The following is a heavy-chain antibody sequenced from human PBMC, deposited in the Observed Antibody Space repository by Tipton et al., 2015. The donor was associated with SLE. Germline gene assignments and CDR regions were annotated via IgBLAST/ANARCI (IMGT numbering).Heavy chain of an antibody. CDR2: IHHSRST. CDR1: GGSIRNYY. V-gene: IGHV4-59*08. CDR3: ARQGPYSSSSTGFDY. Sequence: TLSLTCTVSGGSIRNYYWSWIRQPPGGGLEWIGYIHHSRSTNYNTSLKSRVTMSVDTPKNEFSLKLSSVTAADTAVYYCARQGPYSSSSTGFDYWGQGTLVTVSS. J-gene: IGHJ4*02. D-gene: IGHD6-13*01.